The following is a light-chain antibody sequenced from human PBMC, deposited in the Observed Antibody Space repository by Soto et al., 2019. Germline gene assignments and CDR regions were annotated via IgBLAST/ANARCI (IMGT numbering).Light chain of an antibody. J-gene: IGLJ3*02. CDR2: DNN. CDR3: GTWDSSLSAWV. Sequence: QSVLTQPPSVSAAPGQMVTISCSGSSSNIGSDYVSWYQQLPGTAPKLLIYDNNKRPSGIPDRFSGSKSGTSATLGITGLQTGDEADYYCGTWDSSLSAWVFGGGTKVTVL. CDR1: SSNIGSDY. V-gene: IGLV1-51*01.